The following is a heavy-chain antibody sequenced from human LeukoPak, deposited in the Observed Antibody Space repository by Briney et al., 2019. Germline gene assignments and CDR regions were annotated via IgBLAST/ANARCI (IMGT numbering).Heavy chain of an antibody. V-gene: IGHV4-39*01. CDR3: ARQRRVRGAKEVYYYYYYYMDV. Sequence: SETLSLTCTASSGSISTSNYYWGWVRQPPGKALEWIGNIFYSGSTYYSPSLKSRVTISLDTSRNQFSLKLSSVTAADTAVYYCARQRRVRGAKEVYYYYYYYMDVWGKGTTVTISS. CDR1: SGSISTSNYY. D-gene: IGHD3-10*01. CDR2: IFYSGST. J-gene: IGHJ6*03.